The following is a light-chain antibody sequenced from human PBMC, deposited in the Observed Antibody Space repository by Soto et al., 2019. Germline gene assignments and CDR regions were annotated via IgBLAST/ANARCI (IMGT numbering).Light chain of an antibody. J-gene: IGKJ1*01. CDR3: QQYNTGLPERT. CDR2: GAS. CDR1: QSVISN. V-gene: IGKV3-15*01. Sequence: EIVMTQSPATLSVSPGERATLSCRASQSVISNLAWYQQKPGQAPRLLIYGASTMATGIPARFSGSGCGKEYNLTISSRLSEDFANSLCQQYNTGLPERTFGQGTKVEIK.